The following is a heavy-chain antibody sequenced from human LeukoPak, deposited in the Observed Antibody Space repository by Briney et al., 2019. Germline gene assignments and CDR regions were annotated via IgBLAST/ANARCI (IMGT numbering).Heavy chain of an antibody. CDR1: GFTFSSYG. V-gene: IGHV3-23*01. CDR3: ARDHYYDSSGYTPAGDAFDI. D-gene: IGHD3-22*01. J-gene: IGHJ3*02. CDR2: INGSGGST. Sequence: GGSLRLSCAASGFTFSSYGMSWVRQAPGKGLEWVSAINGSGGSTYYADSVKGRFTISRDNAKNSLYLQMNSLRAEDTAVYYCARDHYYDSSGYTPAGDAFDIWGQGTMVTVSS.